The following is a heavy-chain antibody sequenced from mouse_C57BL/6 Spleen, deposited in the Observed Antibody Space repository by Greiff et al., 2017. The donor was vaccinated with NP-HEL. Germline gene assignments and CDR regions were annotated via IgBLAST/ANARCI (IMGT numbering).Heavy chain of an antibody. CDR2: INYDGSST. Sequence: EVKLVESEGGLVQPGSSMKLSCTASGFTFSDYYMAWVRQVPEKGLEWVANINYDGSSTYYLDSLKSRFIISRDNAKNILYLQMSSLKSEDTATYYCARGSTVVDWYFDVWGTGTTVTVSS. J-gene: IGHJ1*03. CDR3: ARGSTVVDWYFDV. V-gene: IGHV5-16*01. D-gene: IGHD1-1*01. CDR1: GFTFSDYY.